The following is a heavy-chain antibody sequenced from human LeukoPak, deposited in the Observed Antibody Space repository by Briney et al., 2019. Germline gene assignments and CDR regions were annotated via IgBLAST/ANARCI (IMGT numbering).Heavy chain of an antibody. D-gene: IGHD4-17*01. CDR1: GYTFTSYG. CDR3: ARGSDYGDYGDY. J-gene: IGHJ4*02. V-gene: IGHV1-18*01. Sequence: ASVKVSCKAFGYTFTSYGISWVRQAPGQGLEWMGWISAYNGNTNYAQKLQGRVTMTTDTSTTTAYMELRSLRSDDTAVYFCARGSDYGDYGDYWGQGTLVTVSS. CDR2: ISAYNGNT.